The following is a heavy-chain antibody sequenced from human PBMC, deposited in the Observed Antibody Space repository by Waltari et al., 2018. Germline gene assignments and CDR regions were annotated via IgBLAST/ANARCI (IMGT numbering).Heavy chain of an antibody. J-gene: IGHJ4*02. D-gene: IGHD4-17*01. Sequence: LRLSCAASGFPFSSYGMHWVRPAPGKGLVWVAFIRYDGSNKYYADSVKGRFTISRDNSKNTLYLQMNSLRAEDTAVYYCAKTPGSTVVTQPFDYWGQGTLVTVSS. V-gene: IGHV3-30*02. CDR1: GFPFSSYG. CDR2: IRYDGSNK. CDR3: AKTPGSTVVTQPFDY.